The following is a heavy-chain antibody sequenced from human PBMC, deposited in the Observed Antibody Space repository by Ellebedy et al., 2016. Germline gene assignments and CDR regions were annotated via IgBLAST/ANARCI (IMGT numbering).Heavy chain of an antibody. Sequence: GGSLRLSXTASGLNFNTFFMSWVRQAPGKGLEWVSTISAGSDTTRLADSVKGRFTISRDSSKNSVYLRMNNLRVEDTAVYYCRQGHYSASWGQGTLVTVSS. V-gene: IGHV3-23*01. CDR2: ISAGSDTT. CDR1: GLNFNTFF. CDR3: RQGHYSAS. J-gene: IGHJ4*02.